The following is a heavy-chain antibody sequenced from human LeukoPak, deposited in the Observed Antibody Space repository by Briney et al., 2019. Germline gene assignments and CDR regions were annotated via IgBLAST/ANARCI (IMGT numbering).Heavy chain of an antibody. V-gene: IGHV1-69*05. Sequence: SVKVSCKASGGTFSSYAISWVRQAPGQGLEWMGVIIPIFGTANYAQKFQGRVTITTDESTSTAYMELSSLRSEDTAVYYCARVHRSALTTVITPWYYYMDVWGKGTTVTVSS. CDR2: IIPIFGTA. CDR1: GGTFSSYA. D-gene: IGHD4-17*01. J-gene: IGHJ6*03. CDR3: ARVHRSALTTVITPWYYYMDV.